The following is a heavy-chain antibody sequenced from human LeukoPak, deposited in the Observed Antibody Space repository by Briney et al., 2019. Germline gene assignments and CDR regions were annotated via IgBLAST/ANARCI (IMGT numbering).Heavy chain of an antibody. J-gene: IGHJ4*02. CDR2: VHHSGRA. CDR3: AVSFGGYDAAFY. Sequence: SDTLSLTCSIYGYSITNGYYWGWIWQAPGKGLQWIGSVHHSGRANYNPSFKSRATISADTSKNQFSLKLRSVTAPDTAVYYCAVSFGGYDAAFYWGQGTRVTVSS. D-gene: IGHD3-3*01. CDR1: GYSITNGYY. V-gene: IGHV4-38-2*02.